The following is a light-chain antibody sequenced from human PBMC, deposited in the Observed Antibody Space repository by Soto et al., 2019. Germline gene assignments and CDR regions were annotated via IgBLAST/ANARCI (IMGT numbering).Light chain of an antibody. V-gene: IGKV1-5*01. Sequence: IQMTQSPSTLSASVGDRVTITCRAIQSIDRWLAWYQQKPGKVPKLLIYDASSLESGVPSRFSGSGSGTEFTLTISSLQPDDFATYYCQQYNGYLTWTFGQGTKV. CDR3: QQYNGYLTWT. CDR1: QSIDRW. J-gene: IGKJ1*01. CDR2: DAS.